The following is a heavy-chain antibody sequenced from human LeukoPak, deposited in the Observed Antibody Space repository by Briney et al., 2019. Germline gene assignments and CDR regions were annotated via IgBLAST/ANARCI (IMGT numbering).Heavy chain of an antibody. CDR2: IYYSGST. CDR3: ATWSVDTAIPGNY. CDR1: GGSISSGGYY. Sequence: PSETLSLTCTVSGGSISSGGYYWSWIRQHPGKGLEWIGYIYYSGSTNYNPSLKSRVTISVDTSKNQFSLKLSSVTAADTAVYYCATWSVDTAIPGNYWGQGTLVTVSS. V-gene: IGHV4-31*03. D-gene: IGHD5-18*01. J-gene: IGHJ4*02.